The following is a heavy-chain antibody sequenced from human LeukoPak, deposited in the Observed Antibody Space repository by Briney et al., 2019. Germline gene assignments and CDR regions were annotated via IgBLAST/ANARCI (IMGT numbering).Heavy chain of an antibody. CDR1: GYTFTGYY. Sequence: GASVKVSCKASGYTFTGYYMHWVRQAPGQGLEWMGWINPNSGGTNYAQKFQGRVTMTRDTSISTAYMELSRLRSDDTAVYYCARDPFYGSARFNWFDPWGQGTLVTVSP. V-gene: IGHV1-2*02. CDR3: ARDPFYGSARFNWFDP. D-gene: IGHD3-10*01. CDR2: INPNSGGT. J-gene: IGHJ5*02.